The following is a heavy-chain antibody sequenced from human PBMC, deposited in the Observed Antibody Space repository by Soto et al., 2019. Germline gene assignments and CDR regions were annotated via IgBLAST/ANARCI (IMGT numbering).Heavy chain of an antibody. CDR1: GDTFSRYA. D-gene: IGHD3-3*01. J-gene: IGHJ4*02. Sequence: SVKVSCKASGDTFSRYATNWVRQAPGQGLEWMGGIIPVFGATNYAQKFQGRATITADESTSTAFMELSSLRSEDTAVYYCARAAISTYDKMGYYLDFWGQGTLVIVSS. CDR2: IIPVFGAT. V-gene: IGHV1-69*13. CDR3: ARAAISTYDKMGYYLDF.